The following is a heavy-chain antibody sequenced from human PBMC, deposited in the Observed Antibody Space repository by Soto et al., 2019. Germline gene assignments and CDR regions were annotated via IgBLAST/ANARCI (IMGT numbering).Heavy chain of an antibody. V-gene: IGHV1-18*01. CDR1: GYTFTRNG. J-gene: IGHJ6*02. CDR2: ISPNRGNI. Sequence: EASVKVSCKTSGYTFTRNGISWVRQAPGQGPEWMGWISPNRGNIKYAQKLQGRVIMTTDTSTSTAYMELRSLRSDDTAVYYCVKDRDSNTWPSRDVWGPGTTVTVSS. CDR3: VKDRDSNTWPSRDV. D-gene: IGHD3-22*01.